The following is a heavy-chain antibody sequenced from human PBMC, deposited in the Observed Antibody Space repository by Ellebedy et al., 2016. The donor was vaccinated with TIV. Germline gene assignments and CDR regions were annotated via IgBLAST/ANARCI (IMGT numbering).Heavy chain of an antibody. Sequence: SETLSLXCSVSGGSMATHKWSWVRQPPGKGLEWIGDVHHRGGTRYISSLKGRVTISLDTSRKEFSLYITSVTAADTALYFCAKGSMVRGLAGWGQGTLVTVSS. D-gene: IGHD3-10*01. CDR2: VHHRGGT. J-gene: IGHJ4*02. CDR3: AKGSMVRGLAG. V-gene: IGHV4-34*01. CDR1: GGSMATHK.